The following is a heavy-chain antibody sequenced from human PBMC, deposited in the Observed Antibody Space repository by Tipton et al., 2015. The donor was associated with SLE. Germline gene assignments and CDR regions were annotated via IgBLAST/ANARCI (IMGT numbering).Heavy chain of an antibody. D-gene: IGHD1/OR15-1a*01. V-gene: IGHV4-39*01. CDR2: IYYSGST. CDR3: ARHTGNIWDFYYYYYMDV. Sequence: LRLSCPVSGGSISSSNYYWGWIRQPPGKGLEWIGSIYYSGSTYYNPSLKSRVTISVDTSKNQFSLKLSSVTAADTAVYYCARHTGNIWDFYYYYYMDVWGKGTTVTVSS. J-gene: IGHJ6*03. CDR1: GGSISSSNYY.